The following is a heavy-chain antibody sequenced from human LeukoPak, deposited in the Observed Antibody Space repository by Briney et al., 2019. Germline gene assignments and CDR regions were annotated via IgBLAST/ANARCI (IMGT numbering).Heavy chain of an antibody. D-gene: IGHD6-13*01. CDR2: INHSGST. CDR1: GGSFSGYY. V-gene: IGHV4-34*01. Sequence: PSETLSLTCAVYGGSFSGYYWSWIRQPPGKGLEWIGEINHSGSTDYNPSLKSRVTISVDTSKNQFSLKLSSVTAADTAVYYCACEWQLAQNNNYYYYGMDVWGQGTTVTVSS. J-gene: IGHJ6*02. CDR3: ACEWQLAQNNNYYYYGMDV.